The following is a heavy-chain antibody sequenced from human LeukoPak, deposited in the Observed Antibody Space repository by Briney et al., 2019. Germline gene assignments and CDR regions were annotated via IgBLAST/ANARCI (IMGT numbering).Heavy chain of an antibody. CDR2: TYVSGSS. Sequence: SETLSLTCTVSGVSISNYYWNWIRQPAGKGLEWIGRTYVSGSSNYNPSLKSRVTMSIDASKNQVSLRLGSVTAADTAVYYCARDLLDRGYAYYFDSWGQGALVTVSS. J-gene: IGHJ4*02. V-gene: IGHV4-4*07. CDR1: GVSISNYY. D-gene: IGHD5-12*01. CDR3: ARDLLDRGYAYYFDS.